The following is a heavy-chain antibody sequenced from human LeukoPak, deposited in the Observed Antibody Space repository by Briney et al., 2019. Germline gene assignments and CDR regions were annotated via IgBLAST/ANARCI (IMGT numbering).Heavy chain of an antibody. Sequence: PGGSLRLSSAASGFTFDDHGMSWVRQAPGKGLEWVSGISWSGGTTGYTDSVKGRFSISRDNAKNSLYLQMNSLRAEDTALYYCARDYGGNSGFFDYWGQGTLVTVSS. CDR2: ISWSGGTT. V-gene: IGHV3-20*04. J-gene: IGHJ4*02. D-gene: IGHD4-23*01. CDR1: GFTFDDHG. CDR3: ARDYGGNSGFFDY.